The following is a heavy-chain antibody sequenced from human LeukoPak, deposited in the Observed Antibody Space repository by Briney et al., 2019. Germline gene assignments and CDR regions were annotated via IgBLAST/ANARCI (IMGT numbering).Heavy chain of an antibody. J-gene: IGHJ5*02. CDR1: GGSISSSSYY. Sequence: SETLSLTCTVSGGSISSSSYYWGWIRQPPGKGLEWIGSIYYSGSTYYNPSLKSRVTISVDTSKNQFSLKLSSVTAADTAVYYCARGSSGGGGDDWFDPWGQGTLVTVSS. CDR2: IYYSGST. V-gene: IGHV4-39*07. CDR3: ARGSSGGGGDDWFDP. D-gene: IGHD2-21*01.